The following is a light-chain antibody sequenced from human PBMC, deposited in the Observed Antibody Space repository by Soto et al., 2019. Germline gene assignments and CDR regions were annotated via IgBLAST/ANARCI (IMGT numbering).Light chain of an antibody. J-gene: IGLJ3*02. Sequence: QSVLTQPASVSGSPGQSIIISCTGTSSDVGAYNSVCWHQQHPGKAPKLMIYEVSNRPSGVSDRFSASKSGNTASLTISGLQADYEGDYYCSSFTRSNTWVFGGGTKLTVL. V-gene: IGLV2-14*01. CDR1: SSDVGAYNS. CDR2: EVS. CDR3: SSFTRSNTWV.